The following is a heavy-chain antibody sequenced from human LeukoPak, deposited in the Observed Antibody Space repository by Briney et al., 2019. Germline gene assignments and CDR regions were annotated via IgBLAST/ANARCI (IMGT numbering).Heavy chain of an antibody. Sequence: SETLSLTCAVYGGSFSGYYWRWIRQPPGKGLEWIGEINHSGSTNYNPSLKSRVTISVDTSKNQFSLKLSSVTAADTAVYYCALTYYYDSSGTFDYWGQGTLVTVSS. V-gene: IGHV4-34*01. D-gene: IGHD3-22*01. J-gene: IGHJ4*02. CDR2: INHSGST. CDR3: ALTYYYDSSGTFDY. CDR1: GGSFSGYY.